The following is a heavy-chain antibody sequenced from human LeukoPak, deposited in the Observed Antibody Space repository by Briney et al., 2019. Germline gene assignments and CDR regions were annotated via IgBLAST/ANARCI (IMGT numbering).Heavy chain of an antibody. CDR3: ARGYSFEAFDI. V-gene: IGHV4-39*01. CDR2: VHYSGST. CDR1: GGSISSSGHY. D-gene: IGHD2-21*01. J-gene: IGHJ3*02. Sequence: SETLSLTCTDSGGSISSSGHYWGWIRQAPGKGLEWIGSVHYSGSTYYNPSLKSRVTISEDTSKNQFSLRLISVTAADTAVYYCARGYSFEAFDIWGQGTMVTVSS.